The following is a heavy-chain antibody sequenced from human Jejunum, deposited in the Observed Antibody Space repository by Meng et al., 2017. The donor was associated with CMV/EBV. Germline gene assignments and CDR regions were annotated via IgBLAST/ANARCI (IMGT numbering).Heavy chain of an antibody. CDR3: ARDRGSGSRWYWHFDL. J-gene: IGHJ2*01. D-gene: IGHD6-13*01. CDR2: LQYDGSNE. V-gene: IGHV3-30*04. Sequence: FSDYAVHWVRPAPGKGLEWVSVLQYDGSNENYADSVKGRFTISRDNPKNTLYLQMNSLRPEDTAIYYCARDRGSGSRWYWHFDLWGRGTLVTVSS. CDR1: FSDYA.